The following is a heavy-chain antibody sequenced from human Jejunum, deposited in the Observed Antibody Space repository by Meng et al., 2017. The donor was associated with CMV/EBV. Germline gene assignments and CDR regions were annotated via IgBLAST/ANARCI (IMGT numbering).Heavy chain of an antibody. D-gene: IGHD4-23*01. V-gene: IGHV1-69*08. CDR2: IFPFVGTA. CDR3: AREPTVVSGRPNWFDP. J-gene: IGHJ5*02. CDR1: GSTFSSYP. Sequence: SGSTFSSYPIRLVRQAPGPRLELMGRIFPFVGTANYAQRFQGRVTITADKSTNIAYMELISLRSEDTAVYYCAREPTVVSGRPNWFDPWGQGTLVTVSS.